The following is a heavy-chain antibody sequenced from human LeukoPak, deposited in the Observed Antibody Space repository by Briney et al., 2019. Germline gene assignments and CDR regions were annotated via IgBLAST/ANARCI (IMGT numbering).Heavy chain of an antibody. V-gene: IGHV4-38-2*02. Sequence: SETLSLTCTVSGYSISSGYYWGWIRQPPGKGLEWIGSIYHSGSTYYNPSLKSRVTISVDTSKNQFSLKLSSVTAADTAVYYCASLGVGATISFVGVDYWGQGTLVTVSS. D-gene: IGHD1-26*01. CDR2: IYHSGST. CDR1: GYSISSGYY. J-gene: IGHJ4*02. CDR3: ASLGVGATISFVGVDY.